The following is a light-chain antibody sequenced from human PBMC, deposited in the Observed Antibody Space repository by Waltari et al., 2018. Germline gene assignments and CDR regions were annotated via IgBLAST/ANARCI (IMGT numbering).Light chain of an antibody. CDR2: RAS. CDR1: RDISNN. Sequence: IQMTQSPSSLSASIGDTVTITCRANRDISNNVNWYQQQSGKAPKLLIYRASSLQSGVPSRFSGSGSGTDFSLTITSLQPEDFATYYCQQGYDFPCTFGRGTKVDIK. J-gene: IGKJ1*01. CDR3: QQGYDFPCT. V-gene: IGKV1-6*02.